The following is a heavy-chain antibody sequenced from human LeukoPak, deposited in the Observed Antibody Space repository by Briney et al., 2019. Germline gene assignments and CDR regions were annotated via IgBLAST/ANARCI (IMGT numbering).Heavy chain of an antibody. CDR3: AKEVSPWSKWFGEPPGY. CDR1: GFTFSSYA. V-gene: IGHV3-23*01. CDR2: ISGSGGST. Sequence: GGSLRLSCAASGFTFSSYAMSWVRQALGKGLEWVSAISGSGGSTYYADSVKGRFTISRDNSKNTLYLQMNSLRAEDTAVYYCAKEVSPWSKWFGEPPGYWGQGTLVTVSS. J-gene: IGHJ4*02. D-gene: IGHD3-10*01.